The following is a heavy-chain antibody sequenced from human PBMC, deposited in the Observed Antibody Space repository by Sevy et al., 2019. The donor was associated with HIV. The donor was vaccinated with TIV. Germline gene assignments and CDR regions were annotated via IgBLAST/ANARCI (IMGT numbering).Heavy chain of an antibody. J-gene: IGHJ3*02. CDR2: INPDTAVT. D-gene: IGHD2-2*01. V-gene: IGHV1-2*02. CDR3: TTSLVDCSRTTCYGIFDI. CDR1: GYIFTDYY. Sequence: ASVKVSCKASGYIFTDYYIHWLRQAPGQGLEWMGWINPDTAVTDYAQNFQGRVTMTRDTSINPAYMELSRLRSDETAVFYCTTSLVDCSRTTCYGIFDIWGQGTMVTVSS.